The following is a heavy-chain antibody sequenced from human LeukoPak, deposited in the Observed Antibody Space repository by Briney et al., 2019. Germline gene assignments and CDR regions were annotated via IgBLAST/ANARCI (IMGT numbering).Heavy chain of an antibody. J-gene: IGHJ6*04. D-gene: IGHD1-1*01. V-gene: IGHV3-30*18. CDR1: GFTFSSYG. CDR3: AKDREERRSKNYGMDV. CDR2: ISYDGSNK. Sequence: PGGSLRLSCAASGFTFSSYGMHWVRQAPGKGLEWVAVISYDGSNKYYADSVKGRLTISRDNSKNTLYLEMNSLRAEDTAVYYCAKDREERRSKNYGMDVWGKGTTVTVSS.